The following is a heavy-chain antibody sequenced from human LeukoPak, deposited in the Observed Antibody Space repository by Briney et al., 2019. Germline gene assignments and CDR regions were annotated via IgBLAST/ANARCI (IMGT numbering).Heavy chain of an antibody. CDR3: ARERGPKYYYYGMDV. V-gene: IGHV3-48*03. CDR1: GFTFSSYE. J-gene: IGHJ6*02. D-gene: IGHD3-10*01. Sequence: GGSLRLSCAASGFTFSSYEMNWVRQAPGKGLEWVSYISSSGSTIYYADPVKGRFTISRDNAKNSLYLQMNSLRAEDTAVYYCARERGPKYYYYGMDVWGQGTTVTVSS. CDR2: ISSSGSTI.